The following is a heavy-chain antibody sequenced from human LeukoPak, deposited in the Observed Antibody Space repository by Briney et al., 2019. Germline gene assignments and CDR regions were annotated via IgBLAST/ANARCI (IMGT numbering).Heavy chain of an antibody. CDR3: ARVLAAAVDY. V-gene: IGHV4-38-2*02. D-gene: IGHD6-13*01. CDR2: ISHSGSA. CDR1: GYSISSGYY. J-gene: IGHJ4*02. Sequence: SETLSLTCTVSGYSISSGYYRGWIRQPPGKGLECIGSISHSGSAYYNPSLKSRVTISVDTSKNQFSLKLSSVTAADTAVYYCARVLAAAVDYWGQGTLVTVSS.